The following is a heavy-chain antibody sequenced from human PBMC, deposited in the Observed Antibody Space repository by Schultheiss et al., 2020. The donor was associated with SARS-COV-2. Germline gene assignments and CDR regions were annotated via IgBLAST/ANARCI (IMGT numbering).Heavy chain of an antibody. D-gene: IGHD3-10*01. J-gene: IGHJ5*02. CDR1: GGSISSSSYY. Sequence: SETLSLTCTVSGGSISSSSYYWSWIRQPPGKGLEWIGSIYTSGSTNYNPSLKSRVTMSVDTSKNQFSLKLSSVTAADTAVYYCARDAVYYYGSGSWDWFDPWGQGTLVTVSS. V-gene: IGHV4-39*07. CDR3: ARDAVYYYGSGSWDWFDP. CDR2: IYTSGST.